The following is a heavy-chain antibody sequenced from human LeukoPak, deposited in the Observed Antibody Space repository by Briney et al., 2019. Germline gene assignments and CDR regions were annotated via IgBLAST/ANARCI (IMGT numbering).Heavy chain of an antibody. D-gene: IGHD1-14*01. CDR3: ARREGEPQDDWYFDL. J-gene: IGHJ2*01. CDR1: GFTFSSYW. CDR2: IKQDGSEK. Sequence: GGSLRLSCAASGFTFSSYWMSWVRQAPGKGLEWVANIKQDGSEKYYVDSVKGRFTISRDKAKNSLYLQMNSLRAEDTAVYYCARREGEPQDDWYFDLWGRGTLVSVSS. V-gene: IGHV3-7*03.